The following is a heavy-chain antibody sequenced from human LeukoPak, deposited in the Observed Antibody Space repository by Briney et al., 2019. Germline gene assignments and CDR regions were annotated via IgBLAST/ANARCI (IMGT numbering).Heavy chain of an antibody. CDR1: GGTFSSYA. Sequence: ASVKVSCKASGGTFSSYAISWVRQAPGQGLEWMGGIIPIFGTATYAQKFQGRVTITADESTSTAYMELSSLRSEDTAVYYCAREVGLRRYFQHWGQGTLVTVSS. V-gene: IGHV1-69*13. CDR2: IIPIFGTA. CDR3: AREVGLRRYFQH. J-gene: IGHJ1*01. D-gene: IGHD4-17*01.